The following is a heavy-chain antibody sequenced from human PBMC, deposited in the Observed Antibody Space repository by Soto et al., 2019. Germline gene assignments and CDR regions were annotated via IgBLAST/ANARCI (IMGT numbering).Heavy chain of an antibody. CDR2: INHSGST. CDR1: GGSFSGYY. J-gene: IGHJ6*02. V-gene: IGHV4-34*01. Sequence: QVQLQQWGAGLLKPSETLSLTCAVYGGSFSGYYWSWIRQPPGKGLAWLGEINHSGSTNYNPSIKRRDTIAVDTSKNQVSLKLSSVTGADTAVYYCARGFGNGRGYNGNRGYYYGMDVWGQGTTVTVSS. D-gene: IGHD1-20*01. CDR3: ARGFGNGRGYNGNRGYYYGMDV.